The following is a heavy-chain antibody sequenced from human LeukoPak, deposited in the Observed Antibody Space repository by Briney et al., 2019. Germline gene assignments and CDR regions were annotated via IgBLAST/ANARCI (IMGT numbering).Heavy chain of an antibody. D-gene: IGHD6-13*01. CDR2: IGSGGINT. CDR3: AKLLTAGGSDY. J-gene: IGHJ4*02. Sequence: GGSLRLSCAASGFTFSSYDMSWVRQAPGKGLEWVSSIGSGGINTYYADSVKGRFTVSRDNSKNTMYLQMNSLRAEDTAVYYCAKLLTAGGSDYWGQGSLVTVSS. CDR1: GFTFSSYD. V-gene: IGHV3-23*01.